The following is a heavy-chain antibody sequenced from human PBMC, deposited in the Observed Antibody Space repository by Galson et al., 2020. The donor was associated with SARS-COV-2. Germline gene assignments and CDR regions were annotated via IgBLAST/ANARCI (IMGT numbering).Heavy chain of an antibody. CDR2: IYYSGST. CDR1: GDSISSGGYY. J-gene: IGHJ4*02. V-gene: IGHV4-31*03. CDR3: ARGSPLWFGDGLYFDY. Sequence: ASETLSLTCTVSGDSISSGGYYWNWIRQYPGKALEWLGYIYYSGSTSYNPSLDSRLSMSSDTSRNQFSLTLRSLTGADTAIYFCARGSPLWFGDGLYFDYWGQGTLVAVSS. D-gene: IGHD3-10*01.